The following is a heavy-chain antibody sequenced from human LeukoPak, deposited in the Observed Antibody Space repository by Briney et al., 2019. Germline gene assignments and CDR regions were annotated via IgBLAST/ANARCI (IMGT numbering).Heavy chain of an antibody. V-gene: IGHV4-34*01. J-gene: IGHJ3*02. CDR2: INHSGST. D-gene: IGHD3-22*01. Sequence: SETLSLTCAVCGGSFSGYYWSWIRQPPGKGLEWIGEINHSGSTNYNPSLKSRVTISVDTSKNQFSLKLSSVTAADTAVYYCARPLRNYDSSGYYSRYAFDIWGQGTMVTVSS. CDR1: GGSFSGYY. CDR3: ARPLRNYDSSGYYSRYAFDI.